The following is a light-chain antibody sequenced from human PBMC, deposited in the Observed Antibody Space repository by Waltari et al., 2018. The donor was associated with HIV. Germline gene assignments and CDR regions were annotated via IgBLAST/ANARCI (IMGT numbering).Light chain of an antibody. CDR2: DAS. CDR3: QQRSNWYT. J-gene: IGKJ2*01. CDR1: QSVSSD. Sequence: EIVLTQSPATLSLSPAERATLSCRASQSVSSDLAWYQQKPGQAPRLLIYDASNRATGIPARFSGSGSGTDFTLTISSLEPEDFAVYYCQQRSNWYTFGQGTKLEIK. V-gene: IGKV3-11*01.